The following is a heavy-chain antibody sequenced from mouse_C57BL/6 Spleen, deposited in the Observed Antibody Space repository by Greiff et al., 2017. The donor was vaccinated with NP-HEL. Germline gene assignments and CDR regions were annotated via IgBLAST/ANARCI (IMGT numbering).Heavy chain of an antibody. CDR2: FYPGSGSI. J-gene: IGHJ3*01. V-gene: IGHV1-62-2*01. CDR1: GYTFTEYT. CDR3: ARHEDTYYDYDGWFAY. Sequence: QVQLKESGAELVKPGASVKLSCKASGYTFTEYTIHWVKQRSGQGLEWIGWFYPGSGSIKYNEKFKDKATLTADKSSSTVYMELSRLTSEDSAVYVCARHEDTYYDYDGWFAYWGQGTLVTVSA. D-gene: IGHD2-4*01.